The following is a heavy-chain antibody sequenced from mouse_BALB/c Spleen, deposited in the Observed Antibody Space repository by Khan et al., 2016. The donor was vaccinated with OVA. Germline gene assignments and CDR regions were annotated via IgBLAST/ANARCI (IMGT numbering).Heavy chain of an antibody. J-gene: IGHJ3*01. V-gene: IGHV1-69*02. CDR3: TREGFDGSSFAY. CDR2: IYPSDSYS. D-gene: IGHD2-3*01. CDR1: GYTFTNYW. Sequence: QVQLQQPGIELVRPGASVKLSCKASGYTFTNYWINWVKQRPGQGLEWIGNIYPSDSYSNYNQRFKDKATLTVDKSSSKAYLLLRSPTSEDSAVYYCTREGFDGSSFAYWGQGTLVTVSA.